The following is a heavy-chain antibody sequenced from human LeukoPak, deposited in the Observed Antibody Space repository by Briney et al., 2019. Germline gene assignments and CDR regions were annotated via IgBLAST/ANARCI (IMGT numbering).Heavy chain of an antibody. CDR3: ARPIMITFGGVCAFDI. D-gene: IGHD3-16*01. CDR1: GYTFTGYY. J-gene: IGHJ3*02. Sequence: WASVKVSCKASGYTFTGYYMHWVRQAPGQGLEWMGRINPNSGGTNYAQQFQGRVTMTRDTSISTAYMEPSRLRSDDTAVYYCARPIMITFGGVCAFDIWGQGTMVTVSS. CDR2: INPNSGGT. V-gene: IGHV1-2*06.